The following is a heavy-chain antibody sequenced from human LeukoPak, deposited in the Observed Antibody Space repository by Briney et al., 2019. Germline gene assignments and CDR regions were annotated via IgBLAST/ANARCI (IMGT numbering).Heavy chain of an antibody. D-gene: IGHD2-2*01. CDR2: INHSGST. CDR3: ARGSWGCSSTSCYGWFDP. V-gene: IGHV4-34*01. J-gene: IGHJ5*02. CDR1: GGSFSGYY. Sequence: PSETLSLTCAVYGGSFSGYYWSWLRQPPGKGLEWLGEINHSGSTNYNPSLKSRVTISVDTSKNQFSLKLSSVTAADTAVYYCARGSWGCSSTSCYGWFDPWGQGTLVTVSS.